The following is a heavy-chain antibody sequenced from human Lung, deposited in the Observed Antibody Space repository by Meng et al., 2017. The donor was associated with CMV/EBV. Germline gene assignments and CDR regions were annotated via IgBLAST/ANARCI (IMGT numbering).Heavy chain of an antibody. J-gene: IGHJ4*02. Sequence: GASXMISCAASGFTFSSYSMNWVRQAPGKGLEWVSSISSSSSYIYYADSVKGRFTISRDNAKNSLYLQMNSLRAEDTAVYYCARATGGDYWGQGTLVTVSS. CDR1: GFTFSSYS. V-gene: IGHV3-21*01. CDR2: ISSSSSYI. D-gene: IGHD4-11*01. CDR3: ARATGGDY.